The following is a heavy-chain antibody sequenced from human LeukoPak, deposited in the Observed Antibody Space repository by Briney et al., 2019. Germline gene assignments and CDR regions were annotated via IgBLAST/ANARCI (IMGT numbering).Heavy chain of an antibody. CDR2: INHSGST. Sequence: SETLSLTCAVYGGSFSGYYWSWIRQPPGKGLEWIGEINHSGSTNYNPSLKSRVTISVDTSKNQFSLKLSSVTAADTAVYYCASGYYGSGSRPALLYYYYGVDVWGQGTTVTVSS. CDR1: GGSFSGYY. D-gene: IGHD3-10*01. V-gene: IGHV4-34*01. J-gene: IGHJ6*02. CDR3: ASGYYGSGSRPALLYYYYGVDV.